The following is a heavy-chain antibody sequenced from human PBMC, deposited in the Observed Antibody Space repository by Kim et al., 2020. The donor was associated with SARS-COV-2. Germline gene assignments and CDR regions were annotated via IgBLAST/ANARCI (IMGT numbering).Heavy chain of an antibody. D-gene: IGHD3-16*01. Sequence: DYAVSVKSRITINPDTSKNQFSLQLNSVTPEDTAVYYCARVGGPADAFDIWGQGTMVTVSS. CDR3: ARVGGPADAFDI. V-gene: IGHV6-1*01. J-gene: IGHJ3*02.